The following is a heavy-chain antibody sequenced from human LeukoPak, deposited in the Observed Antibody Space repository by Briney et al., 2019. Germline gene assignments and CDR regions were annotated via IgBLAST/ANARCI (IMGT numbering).Heavy chain of an antibody. J-gene: IGHJ5*02. CDR1: GGSISGSNYI. CDR3: ARRAATGRFDP. CDR2: IYYSGNT. V-gene: IGHV4-39*01. Sequence: SETLSLTCTVSGGSISGSNYICVWIRQPPGKGLEWIGTIYYSGNTYYSPSFKSRVTISVDTSKNQFSLNLDSVTAADTAVYYCARRAATGRFDPWGQGTLVTVSS. D-gene: IGHD6-25*01.